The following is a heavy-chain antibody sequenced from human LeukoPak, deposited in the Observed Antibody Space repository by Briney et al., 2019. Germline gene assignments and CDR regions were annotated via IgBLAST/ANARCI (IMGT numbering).Heavy chain of an antibody. Sequence: SETLSLTCTVSGGSISSYYWSWIRQPPRKGLEWIAYIYYSGSTNYNPSLKSRVTISVDTSKNQFSLKLSSVTAADTAVYYCARVIAAAGYYYYYYGMDVWGQGTTVPVSS. J-gene: IGHJ6*02. CDR1: GGSISSYY. CDR3: ARVIAAAGYYYYYYGMDV. V-gene: IGHV4-59*01. D-gene: IGHD6-13*01. CDR2: IYYSGST.